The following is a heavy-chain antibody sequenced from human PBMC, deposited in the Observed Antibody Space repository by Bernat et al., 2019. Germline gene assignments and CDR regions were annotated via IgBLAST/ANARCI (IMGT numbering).Heavy chain of an antibody. CDR1: GFTFSTYW. V-gene: IGHV3-74*01. D-gene: IGHD4-23*01. Sequence: EVQLVESGGGLVQPGGSLRLSCAASGFTFSTYWMHWVRQAPGKGLVWVSRINSDASNTSYAASVKGRITISRDNAKNTLYLQMNSLRADDTAIYYCSTYGDGGFDYWGQGTLVTVSS. CDR3: STYGDGGFDY. CDR2: INSDASNT. J-gene: IGHJ4*02.